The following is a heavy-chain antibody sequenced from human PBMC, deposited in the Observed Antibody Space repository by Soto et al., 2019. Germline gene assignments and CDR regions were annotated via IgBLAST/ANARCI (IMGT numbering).Heavy chain of an antibody. CDR3: AKDAKILDWLPTSYYFDF. V-gene: IGHV3-23*01. CDR2: ISRSGNST. CDR1: GLSFSSYA. J-gene: IGHJ4*02. D-gene: IGHD3-9*01. Sequence: QVLESGGGLAQPGRSLRLSCAVSGLSFSSYAMTWVRQSPGKGLEWVSSISRSGNSTYSADSVRGRFTISRDNSKNTLYLQMNSLRAEDTAVYYCAKDAKILDWLPTSYYFDFWGQGTLVTVSS.